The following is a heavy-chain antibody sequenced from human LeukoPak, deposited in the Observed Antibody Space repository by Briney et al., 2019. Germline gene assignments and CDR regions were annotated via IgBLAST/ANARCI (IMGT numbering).Heavy chain of an antibody. Sequence: TPSETLSLTCTVSGGSISSSSYYWGWIRQPPGKGLEWIGSIYYSGSTYYNPSLKSRVTISVDTSKNQFSLKLSSVTAADTAVYYCASKGNNYDYWGQGTLATVSS. D-gene: IGHD4-23*01. J-gene: IGHJ4*02. CDR1: GGSISSSSYY. V-gene: IGHV4-39*01. CDR3: ASKGNNYDY. CDR2: IYYSGST.